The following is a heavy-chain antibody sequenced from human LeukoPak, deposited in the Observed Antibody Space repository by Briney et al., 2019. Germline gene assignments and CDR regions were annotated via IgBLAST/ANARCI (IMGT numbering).Heavy chain of an antibody. Sequence: GGSLRLSCAASSFSFSDYSTSWVRQAPGRGLEWVANIKEDGSEEDYVDSVKGRFTISRDNAKNSMFLQLNSLTPEDTAVYYCARDLRAGGTWSYGVYFDLWGRGTLVTVSS. CDR3: ARDLRAGGTWSYGVYFDL. J-gene: IGHJ2*01. CDR1: SFSFSDYS. CDR2: IKEDGSEE. D-gene: IGHD4-17*01. V-gene: IGHV3-7*01.